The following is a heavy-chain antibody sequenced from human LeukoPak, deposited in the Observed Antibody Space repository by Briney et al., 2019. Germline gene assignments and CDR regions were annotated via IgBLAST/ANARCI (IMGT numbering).Heavy chain of an antibody. J-gene: IGHJ4*02. CDR1: GFTFSSYS. Sequence: PGGSLRLSCAASGFTFSSYSMNWVRQAPGKGLEWVSSISSSSSYIYYADSVKGRFTISRDNAKNSLYLQMTSLRAKDTAIYYCARVDPFDYWGQGTLVIVSS. V-gene: IGHV3-21*01. D-gene: IGHD3-9*01. CDR3: ARVDPFDY. CDR2: ISSSSSYI.